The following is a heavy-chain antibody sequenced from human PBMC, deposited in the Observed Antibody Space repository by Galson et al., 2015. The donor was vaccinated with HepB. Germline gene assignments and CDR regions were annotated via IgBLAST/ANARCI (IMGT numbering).Heavy chain of an antibody. CDR3: AKDGGLPYCSSTFCPKQYGIDS. Sequence: SLRLSCAASGFTFSTYGMHWVRQAPGKGLEWVAVISYDENNEYYSDSVKGRFTISRDNSKNTLYLQMNRLRAEDTAVYYCAKDGGLPYCSSTFCPKQYGIDSWGQGTLVTVSS. J-gene: IGHJ5*01. CDR2: ISYDENNE. CDR1: GFTFSTYG. D-gene: IGHD2-2*01. V-gene: IGHV3-30*18.